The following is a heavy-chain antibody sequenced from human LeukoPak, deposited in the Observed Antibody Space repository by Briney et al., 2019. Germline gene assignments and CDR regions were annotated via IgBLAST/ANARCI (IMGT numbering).Heavy chain of an antibody. CDR3: ARDEIYCTNGVCYPPNWFDP. V-gene: IGHV3-21*01. J-gene: IGHJ5*02. D-gene: IGHD2-8*01. Sequence: GGSLRLSCAASGFTFSSYSMNWVRQAPGKGLEWVSSISSSSYICYADSVKGRFTISRDNAKNSLYLQMNSLRAEDTAVYYCARDEIYCTNGVCYPPNWFDPWGQGTLVTVSS. CDR1: GFTFSSYS. CDR2: ISSSSYI.